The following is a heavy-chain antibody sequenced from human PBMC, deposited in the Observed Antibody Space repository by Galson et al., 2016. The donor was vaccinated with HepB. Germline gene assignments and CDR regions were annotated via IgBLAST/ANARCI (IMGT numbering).Heavy chain of an antibody. CDR1: GGTFTSYA. CDR3: ARVRDGYNHYYYYGMDV. V-gene: IGHV1-69*13. CDR2: IIPISGTS. Sequence: SVKVSCKASGGTFTSYAISWVRQAPGQGLEWMGGIIPISGTSNYAQKIPGRVTITADESTSTAYMALSSLRSEDTAVYYCARVRDGYNHYYYYGMDVWGQGTTVTVSS. J-gene: IGHJ6*02. D-gene: IGHD5-24*01.